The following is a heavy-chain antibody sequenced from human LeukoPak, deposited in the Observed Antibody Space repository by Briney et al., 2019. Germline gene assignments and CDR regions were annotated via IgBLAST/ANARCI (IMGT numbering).Heavy chain of an antibody. J-gene: IGHJ3*02. CDR2: ISSSGST. CDR1: GDSISSGDYY. Sequence: SQTLSLICTVSGDSISSGDYYWSWIRQPAGKGLEWIGRISSSGSTNYNPSLKSRVTIPVDTSKNQFSLKLSSVTAADTAVYFCARGPYSYDSSGAFDIWGQGTMVTVSS. D-gene: IGHD3-22*01. CDR3: ARGPYSYDSSGAFDI. V-gene: IGHV4-61*02.